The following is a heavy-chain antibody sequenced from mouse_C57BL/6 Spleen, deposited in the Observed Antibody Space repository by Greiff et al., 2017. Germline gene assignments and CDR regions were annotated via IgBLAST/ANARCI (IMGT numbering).Heavy chain of an antibody. CDR2: INPNNGGT. CDR3: APNSYGSSFDY. D-gene: IGHD1-1*01. V-gene: IGHV1-22*01. J-gene: IGHJ2*01. Sequence: EVQLQQPGPELVKPGASVKMSCKASGYTFTNYNMHWVKQSHGQSLEWIGNINPNNGGTSYNQKFKGKATLTVNKSSSTAYMELRSLTSEDSAVYYCAPNSYGSSFDYWGQGTTLTVSS. CDR1: GYTFTNYN.